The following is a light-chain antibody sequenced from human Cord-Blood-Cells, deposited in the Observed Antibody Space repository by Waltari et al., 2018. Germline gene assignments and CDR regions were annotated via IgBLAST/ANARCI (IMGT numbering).Light chain of an antibody. CDR3: CSYAGSYTWV. CDR1: SSDVGGYNY. Sequence: QSALTQPRPVSGSPGQSVTISCTGTSSDVGGYNYVSWYQQHPGKAPKLMIYDVSKRPSGVPDRFSVSKYGTTVSLTISGLQAEDEADYYCCSYAGSYTWVFGGGTKLTVL. J-gene: IGLJ3*02. V-gene: IGLV2-11*01. CDR2: DVS.